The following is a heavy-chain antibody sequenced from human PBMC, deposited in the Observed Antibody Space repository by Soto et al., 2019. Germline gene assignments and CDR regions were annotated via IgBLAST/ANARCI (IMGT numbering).Heavy chain of an antibody. CDR2: IQSGGTT. D-gene: IGHD2-15*01. CDR1: GFTVSSKY. J-gene: IGHJ6*03. CDR3: ARDDILCSGGSCYGVPIDV. V-gene: IGHV3-66*01. Sequence: EVQLVESGGGLVQPGGSLRLSCAASGFTVSSKYMSWVRQAPGKGLEWVSLIQSGGTTYYADSVKSRFTISRDSSKNMFHLQMYSLRAEDTAVYYCARDDILCSGGSCYGVPIDVWGKGTTVTVSS.